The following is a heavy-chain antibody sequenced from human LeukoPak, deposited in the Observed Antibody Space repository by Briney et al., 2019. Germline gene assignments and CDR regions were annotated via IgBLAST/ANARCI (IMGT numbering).Heavy chain of an antibody. Sequence: GGSLRLSCAASGFTFSSYSMNWVRQAPGKGLEWVSSISSSSSYIHYADSVKGRFTISRDNAKNSLYLQMNSLRAEDTAVYYCARAAAGYFDYWGQGTLVTVSS. CDR3: ARAAAGYFDY. D-gene: IGHD6-13*01. V-gene: IGHV3-21*01. CDR2: ISSSSSYI. J-gene: IGHJ4*02. CDR1: GFTFSSYS.